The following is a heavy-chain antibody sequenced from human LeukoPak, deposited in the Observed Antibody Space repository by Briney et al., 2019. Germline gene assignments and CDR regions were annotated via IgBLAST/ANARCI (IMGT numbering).Heavy chain of an antibody. Sequence: GGSLRLSCVASGFTFSSYGMHWVRQAPGKGLEWVAVIWYDGSNKYYADSVKGRFTISRDNAKNSLYLQMNSLRAEDTAVYYCAREPDTAEGEYYYYYYGMDVWGQGTTVTVSS. D-gene: IGHD5-18*01. CDR2: IWYDGSNK. CDR1: GFTFSSYG. V-gene: IGHV3-33*01. J-gene: IGHJ6*02. CDR3: AREPDTAEGEYYYYYYGMDV.